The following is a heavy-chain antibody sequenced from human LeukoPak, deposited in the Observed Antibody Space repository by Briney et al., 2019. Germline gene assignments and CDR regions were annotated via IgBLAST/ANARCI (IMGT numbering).Heavy chain of an antibody. V-gene: IGHV3-23*01. CDR1: GFTFSSYA. CDR2: ISGSGGST. J-gene: IGHJ4*02. D-gene: IGHD3-3*01. Sequence: GGSLRLSCAASGFTFSSYAMSWVRQAPGKGLEWVSAISGSGGSTYYADSVKGRFTISRDNSKNTLYLQMNSLRAEDTAVYYCAKDVVAFWSGYTYYFDYWGQGTLVTVSS. CDR3: AKDVVAFWSGYTYYFDY.